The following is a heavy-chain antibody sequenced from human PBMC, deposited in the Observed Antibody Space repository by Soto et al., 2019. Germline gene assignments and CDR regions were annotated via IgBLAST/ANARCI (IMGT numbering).Heavy chain of an antibody. CDR2: IIPIFGTA. D-gene: IGHD2-2*01. J-gene: IGHJ2*01. CDR1: GGTFSSYA. CDR3: ARVGDYQLLRRGWYFDL. Sequence: QVQLVQSGAEVKKPGASVKVSCKASGGTFSSYAISWVRQAPGQGLEWMGGIIPIFGTANSAQKFQGRVTITADKSTSTAYMELSSLRSEDTAVYYCARVGDYQLLRRGWYFDLWGRGTLVTVSS. V-gene: IGHV1-69*06.